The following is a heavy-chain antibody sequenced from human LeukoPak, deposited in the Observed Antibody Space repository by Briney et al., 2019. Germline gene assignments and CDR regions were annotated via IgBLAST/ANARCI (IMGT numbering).Heavy chain of an antibody. D-gene: IGHD1-14*01. V-gene: IGHV3-33*01. CDR1: GFTFGGYG. Sequence: GGSLRLSCAGSGFTFGGYGMHWFRQTPGKGLEWVAVIAYDGSRAFYADSVEGRFTISRDNSKNTVSVQMDDLRAEDTAVYYCTRYNNDHFDYWGQGTLVTVSS. CDR2: IAYDGSRA. CDR3: TRYNNDHFDY. J-gene: IGHJ4*02.